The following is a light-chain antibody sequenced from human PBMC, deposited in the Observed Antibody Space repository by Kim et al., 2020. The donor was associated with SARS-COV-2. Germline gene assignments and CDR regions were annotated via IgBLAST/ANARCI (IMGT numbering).Light chain of an antibody. CDR2: DTS. J-gene: IGLJ2*01. CDR3: LLSYSGADVV. V-gene: IGLV7-46*01. CDR1: TGAVTSGHY. Sequence: QAVVTQEPSLTVSPGGTVTLTCGASTGAVTSGHYPYWFQQKPGQAPRTLIYDTSKKHFWTPARFSGSLRGGKAALTLSGAQAEDEAEYYCLLSYSGADVVFGGGTQLTVL.